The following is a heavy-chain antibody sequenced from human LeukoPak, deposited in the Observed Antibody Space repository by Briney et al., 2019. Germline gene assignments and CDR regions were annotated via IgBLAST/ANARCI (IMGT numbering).Heavy chain of an antibody. Sequence: PGGSLRLSCAASGFTFISYGMHWVRQAPGKGLEWVAFIRYDGSNKYYADSVKGRFTISRDNSKNTLYLQMNSLRAEDTAVYYCAVWGGYDNYFDYWGQGTLVTVSS. CDR1: GFTFISYG. CDR3: AVWGGYDNYFDY. J-gene: IGHJ4*02. V-gene: IGHV3-30*02. D-gene: IGHD5-12*01. CDR2: IRYDGSNK.